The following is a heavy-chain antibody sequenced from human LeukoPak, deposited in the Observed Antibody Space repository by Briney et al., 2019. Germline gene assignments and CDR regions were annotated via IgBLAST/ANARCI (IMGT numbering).Heavy chain of an antibody. J-gene: IGHJ6*03. CDR1: GDSISNGDYY. D-gene: IGHD2-15*01. CDR2: ISYSGRT. V-gene: IGHV4-30-4*08. Sequence: SETLSLTCTVSGDSISNGDYYWSWIRQPPGKGLEWIAYISYSGRTYYNPSLKSRVTISVDTSKNQFSLRMSSVTAADTAVYYCARVVGTNYYYYYMDVWGKGTTVTVSS. CDR3: ARVVGTNYYYYYMDV.